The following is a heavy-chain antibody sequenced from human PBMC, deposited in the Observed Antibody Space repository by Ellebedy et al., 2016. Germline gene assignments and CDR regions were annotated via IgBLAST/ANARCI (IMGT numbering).Heavy chain of an antibody. CDR1: GGTFSSYA. Sequence: SVKVSCXASGGTFSSYAISWVRQAPGQGLEWMGGIIPIFGTANYAQKFQGRVTITADESTSTAYMELSSLRSEDTAVYYCARSTIFGVVEKYYFDYWGQGTLVTVSS. J-gene: IGHJ4*02. CDR3: ARSTIFGVVEKYYFDY. CDR2: IIPIFGTA. V-gene: IGHV1-69*13. D-gene: IGHD3-3*01.